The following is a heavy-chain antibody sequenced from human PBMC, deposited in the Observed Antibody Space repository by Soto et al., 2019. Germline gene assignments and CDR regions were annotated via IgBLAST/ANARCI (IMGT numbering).Heavy chain of an antibody. CDR2: INPHGGST. V-gene: IGHV1-46*01. Sequence: ASVKVSCKAPGDTFTSYYLNWVRQAPGQGLEWMGVINPHGGSTKYAQKFQGRITMTRDTSRSTVYMELSSLRSDDTAVYYCARDLANSNPYYFDYWGQGTLVTVSS. D-gene: IGHD4-4*01. CDR1: GDTFTSYY. CDR3: ARDLANSNPYYFDY. J-gene: IGHJ4*02.